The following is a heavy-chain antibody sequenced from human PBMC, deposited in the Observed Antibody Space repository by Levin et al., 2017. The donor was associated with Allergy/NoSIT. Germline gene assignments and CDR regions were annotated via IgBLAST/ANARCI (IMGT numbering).Heavy chain of an antibody. CDR1: GFTFDDYT. V-gene: IGHV3-43*01. CDR2: ISWYGGST. CDR3: AKEIGSSGDY. D-gene: IGHD6-19*01. Sequence: TGGSLRLSCAASGFTFDDYTMHWVRQAPGKGLEWFSLISWYGGSTYYADSVKGRFTISRDNSKNSLYLQMNSLGTEDTALYYCAKEIGSSGDYWGQGTLVTVSS. J-gene: IGHJ4*02.